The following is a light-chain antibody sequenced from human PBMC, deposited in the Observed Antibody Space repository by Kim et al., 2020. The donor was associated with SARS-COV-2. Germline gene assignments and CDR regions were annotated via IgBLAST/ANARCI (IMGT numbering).Light chain of an antibody. V-gene: IGLV1-44*01. CDR2: SND. Sequence: ISGSGSNSNTGTNVVTWYQKHAATAPKLLMDSNDNRPSGVPDRFSGSKSGTTASRAISGLQSEDEADYYGAAWDDSLKGSVFGGGTQLTVL. J-gene: IGLJ3*02. CDR3: AAWDDSLKGSV. CDR1: NSNTGTNV.